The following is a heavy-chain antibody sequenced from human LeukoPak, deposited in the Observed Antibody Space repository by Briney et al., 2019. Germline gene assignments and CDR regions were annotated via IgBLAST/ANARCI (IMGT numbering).Heavy chain of an antibody. CDR2: INDSGRT. CDR1: GGSFSNYY. D-gene: IGHD1-7*01. Sequence: PSKTLSLTCAVYGGSFSNYYWSWIRQPPGKGLEWIGEINDSGRTNYNPSLMSRVTISVDTSKNQFSLRLNSVTATDTAVYYCARRWNYGRNYYIDVWGKGATVSVSS. CDR3: ARRWNYGRNYYIDV. V-gene: IGHV4-34*01. J-gene: IGHJ6*03.